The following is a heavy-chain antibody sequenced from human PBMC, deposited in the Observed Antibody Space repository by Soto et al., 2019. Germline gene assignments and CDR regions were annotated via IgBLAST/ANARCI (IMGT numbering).Heavy chain of an antibody. V-gene: IGHV3-30*09. CDR1: PFTFRSYS. D-gene: IGHD2-15*01. CDR3: ARYWNGGACYSASLDF. Sequence: PGGSLRLSCAASPFTFRSYSMHWVRQAPGKGLEWVTSISYDGSKESYADSVKGRFAVSRDNSKNTLYLQMNSLRPEDTAVYYCARYWNGGACYSASLDFWGQGTQVPVSS. CDR2: ISYDGSKE. J-gene: IGHJ4*02.